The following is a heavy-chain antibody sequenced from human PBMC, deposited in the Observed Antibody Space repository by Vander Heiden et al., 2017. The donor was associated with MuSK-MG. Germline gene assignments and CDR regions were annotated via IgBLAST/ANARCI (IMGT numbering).Heavy chain of an antibody. D-gene: IGHD6-19*01. CDR2: IIPIFGTA. J-gene: IGHJ3*02. V-gene: IGHV1-69*01. CDR3: AREKEQWLVRGGAFDI. CDR1: GGTFSSYA. Sequence: QVQLVQSGAEVKKPGSSVKVSCKASGGTFSSYATSWVRQAPGQGLEWMGGIIPIFGTANYAQKFQGRVTITADESTSTAYMELSSLRSEDTAVYYCAREKEQWLVRGGAFDIWGQGTMVTVSS.